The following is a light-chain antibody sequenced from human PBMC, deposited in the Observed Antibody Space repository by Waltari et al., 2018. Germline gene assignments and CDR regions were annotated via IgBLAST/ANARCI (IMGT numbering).Light chain of an antibody. Sequence: QLTQSPSSLSASVGDRVTITCRASQGILSFLAWYQQKAGNAPKLLTYAASTLQSGVPAMFSGSGSGTDFTLTISSLQPEDFATYYCQQLNSYPPTFGGGTKVEIK. CDR1: QGILSF. CDR2: AAS. J-gene: IGKJ4*01. V-gene: IGKV1-9*01. CDR3: QQLNSYPPT.